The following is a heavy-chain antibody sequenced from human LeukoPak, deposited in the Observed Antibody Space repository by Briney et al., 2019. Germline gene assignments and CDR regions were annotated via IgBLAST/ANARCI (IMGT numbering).Heavy chain of an antibody. CDR2: IYTSGST. D-gene: IGHD6-13*01. CDR3: ARVGQQLGTFDY. J-gene: IGHJ4*02. V-gene: IGHV4-4*07. Sequence: SETLSLTCTVSGGSISSYYGSWIRQPAGKGLEWIGRIYTSGSTNYNPSLKSRVTMSVDTSKNQFSLKLSSVTAADTAVYYCARVGQQLGTFDYWGQGTLVTVSS. CDR1: GGSISSYY.